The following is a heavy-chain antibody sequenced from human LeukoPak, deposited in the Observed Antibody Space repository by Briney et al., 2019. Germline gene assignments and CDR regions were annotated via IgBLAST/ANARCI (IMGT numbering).Heavy chain of an antibody. J-gene: IGHJ3*02. D-gene: IGHD2-2*01. Sequence: SETLSLTCAVYGGSLSNYYWSWIRQPPGKGLEWIGEINDRGKTIYNPSLKSRVTISIDTSKNQFSLKLTSGISADTAMYYCARPVYCSSTTCTGPFHIWGQGTMVTVSS. CDR3: ARPVYCSSTTCTGPFHI. CDR2: INDRGKT. CDR1: GGSLSNYY. V-gene: IGHV4-34*01.